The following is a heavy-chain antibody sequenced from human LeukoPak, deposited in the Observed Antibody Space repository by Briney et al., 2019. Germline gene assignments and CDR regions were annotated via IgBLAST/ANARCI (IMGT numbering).Heavy chain of an antibody. CDR2: IYYSGST. CDR3: ARATLGYYYGSGSYLDY. CDR1: GGSSIDSHY. V-gene: IGHV4-59*11. Sequence: SETLSLTCTISGGSSIDSHYWSWIRQPPGKGLEWIGYIYYSGSTNYNPSLKSRVTISVDTSKNQFPLKLSSVTAADTAVYYCARATLGYYYGSGSYLDYWGQGTLVTVSS. J-gene: IGHJ4*02. D-gene: IGHD3-10*01.